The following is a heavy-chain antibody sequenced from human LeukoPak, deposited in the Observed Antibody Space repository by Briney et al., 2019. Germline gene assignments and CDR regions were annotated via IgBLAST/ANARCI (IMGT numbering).Heavy chain of an antibody. J-gene: IGHJ4*02. D-gene: IGHD6-19*01. Sequence: GGSLRLSCAASGFTFSRYAMHWVRQAPGKGLESVAVLSYDGSNEYYADSVKGRFTISRDNSENTLYLQMNSLRAVDTAVYYCARDRETYSSGWSFDYWGQGTLVTVSS. CDR2: LSYDGSNE. CDR1: GFTFSRYA. CDR3: ARDRETYSSGWSFDY. V-gene: IGHV3-30-3*01.